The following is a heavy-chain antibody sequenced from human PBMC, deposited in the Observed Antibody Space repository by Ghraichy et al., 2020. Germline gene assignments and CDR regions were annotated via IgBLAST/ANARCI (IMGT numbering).Heavy chain of an antibody. J-gene: IGHJ4*02. CDR3: TTDGNIVVVVAARTVFDY. CDR1: GFTFSNAW. Sequence: GGSLRLSCAASGFTFSNAWMSWVRQAPGKGLEWVGRIKSKTDGGTTDYAAPVKGRFTISRDDSKNTLYLQMNSLKTEDTAVYYCTTDGNIVVVVAARTVFDYWGQGTLVTVSS. CDR2: IKSKTDGGTT. D-gene: IGHD2-15*01. V-gene: IGHV3-15*01.